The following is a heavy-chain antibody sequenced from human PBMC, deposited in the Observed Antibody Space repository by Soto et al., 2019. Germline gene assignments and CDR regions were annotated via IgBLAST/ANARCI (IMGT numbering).Heavy chain of an antibody. CDR1: GFTFSSYG. J-gene: IGHJ4*02. CDR3: ARDAETGYFDY. V-gene: IGHV3-33*01. Sequence: GSLRLSCAASGFTFSSYGMHWVRQAPGKGLEWVAVIWYDGSNKYYADSVKGRFTISRDNSKNTLYLQMNSLRAEDTAVYYCARDAETGYFDYWGQGTLVTVSS. CDR2: IWYDGSNK.